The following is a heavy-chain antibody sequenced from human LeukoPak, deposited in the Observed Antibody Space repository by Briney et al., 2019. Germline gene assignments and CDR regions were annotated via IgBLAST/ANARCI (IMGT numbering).Heavy chain of an antibody. Sequence: SETLSLTCTVSGGSISSSSYYWGWIRQPPGKGLEWIGSIYYSGSTYYNPSLKSRVTISVDTSKNQFSLKLSSVTAADTAVYYCARDRIVPSYYDFWSGYYNGGWFDPWGQGTLVTVSS. CDR2: IYYSGST. J-gene: IGHJ5*02. CDR1: GGSISSSSYY. D-gene: IGHD3-3*01. V-gene: IGHV4-39*07. CDR3: ARDRIVPSYYDFWSGYYNGGWFDP.